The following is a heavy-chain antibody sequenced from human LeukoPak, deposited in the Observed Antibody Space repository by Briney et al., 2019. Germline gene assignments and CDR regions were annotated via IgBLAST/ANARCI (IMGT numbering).Heavy chain of an antibody. CDR1: GFTFSSYA. D-gene: IGHD1-26*01. CDR2: ISSNGGST. CDR3: ARDTGSGSYHYYFDC. J-gene: IGHJ4*02. V-gene: IGHV3-64*01. Sequence: PGGSLRLSCAASGFTFSSYAMHWVRQAPGKGLEYVSAISSNGGSTYYANSVKGRFTISRDNSKNTLYLQMGSLRAEDMAVYYCARDTGSGSYHYYFDCWGQGTLVTVSS.